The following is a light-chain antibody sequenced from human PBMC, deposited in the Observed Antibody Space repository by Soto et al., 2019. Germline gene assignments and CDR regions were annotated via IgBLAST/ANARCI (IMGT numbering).Light chain of an antibody. CDR1: QDISHY. CDR2: GAS. J-gene: IGKJ1*01. Sequence: DIQVTQSPSSVSASVGDRVTITCRASQDISHYLAWYQQKPGKAPKLLIYGASSLQSGVPSRSSGSGSGTDFTLTISSLQPEDFATFYCQQAYTFPRTFGQGTKVEIQ. V-gene: IGKV1D-12*01. CDR3: QQAYTFPRT.